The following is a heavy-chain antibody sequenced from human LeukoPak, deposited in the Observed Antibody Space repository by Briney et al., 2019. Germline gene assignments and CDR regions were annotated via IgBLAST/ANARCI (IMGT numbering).Heavy chain of an antibody. D-gene: IGHD1-26*01. CDR2: ISSSSSYI. CDR3: AREQVGDSDY. CDR1: GFTFSNYS. J-gene: IGHJ4*02. V-gene: IGHV3-21*01. Sequence: GGSLRLSCAASGFTFSNYSMNWVRQAPGKGLEWVSFISSSSSYIYYADSVKGRFTISRDNAKNSLYLQMNSLRAEDTAEYDCAREQVGDSDYWGQGTLVTVSS.